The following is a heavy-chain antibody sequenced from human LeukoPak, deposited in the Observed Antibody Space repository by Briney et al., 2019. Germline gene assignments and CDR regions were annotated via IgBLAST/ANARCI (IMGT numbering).Heavy chain of an antibody. J-gene: IGHJ5*02. V-gene: IGHV1-2*02. CDR3: ARELIEDQNWFDP. CDR1: GYTFTDYF. D-gene: IGHD2/OR15-2a*01. Sequence: ASVKVSCKASGYTFTDYFIHRVRQAPGQGLEWMGWLNPHSGVTKYAQKFQGRVTMTRDTSMSTAYMDLSGLRSDDTAVYFCARELIEDQNWFDPWGQGTLVTVSS. CDR2: LNPHSGVT.